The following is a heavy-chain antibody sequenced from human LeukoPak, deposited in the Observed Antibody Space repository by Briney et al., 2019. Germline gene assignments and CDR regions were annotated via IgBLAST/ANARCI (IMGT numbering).Heavy chain of an antibody. V-gene: IGHV4-34*01. Sequence: SETLSLTCTVSGGSISSYYWSWIRQPPGKGLEWIGEINHSGSTNYNPSLKSRVTISVDTSKNQFSLKLSSVTAADTAVYYCARGLELWFGGAHDHWGQGTLVTVSS. CDR3: ARGLELWFGGAHDH. J-gene: IGHJ4*02. CDR1: GGSISSYY. CDR2: INHSGST. D-gene: IGHD3-10*01.